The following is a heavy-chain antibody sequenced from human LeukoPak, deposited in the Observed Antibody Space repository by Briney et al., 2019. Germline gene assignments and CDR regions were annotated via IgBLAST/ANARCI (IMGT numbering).Heavy chain of an antibody. V-gene: IGHV1-18*01. J-gene: IGHJ4*02. D-gene: IGHD7-27*01. CDR1: GYTFTSSG. CDR3: ARARGAGDFDY. CDR2: ISAYNGNT. Sequence: ASVKVSCKASGYTFTSSGLNWVRQAPGQGLEWMGWISAYNGNTNYAQRLQGRVTMTTDTSTSTAYMELRSLRSDDTAVYYCARARGAGDFDYWGQGTLVTVSS.